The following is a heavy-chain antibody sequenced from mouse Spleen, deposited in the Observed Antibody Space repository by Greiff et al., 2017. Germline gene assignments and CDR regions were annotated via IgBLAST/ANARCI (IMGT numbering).Heavy chain of an antibody. CDR3: ARGSIYYGSSFYYFDY. Sequence: QVQLQQSGPELVKPGASVKISCKASGYAFSSSWMNWVKQRPGKGLEWIGRIYPGDGDTNYNGKFKGKATLTADKSSSTAYMQLSSLTSEDSAVYFCARGSIYYGSSFYYFDYWGQGTTLTVSS. D-gene: IGHD1-1*01. J-gene: IGHJ2*01. CDR2: IYPGDGDT. CDR1: GYAFSSSW. V-gene: IGHV1-82*01.